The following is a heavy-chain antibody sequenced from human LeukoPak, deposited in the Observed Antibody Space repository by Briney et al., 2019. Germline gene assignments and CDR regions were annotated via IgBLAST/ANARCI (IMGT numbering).Heavy chain of an antibody. J-gene: IGHJ6*02. CDR2: IYYSGST. V-gene: IGHV4-31*03. D-gene: IGHD1-26*01. Sequence: SETLSLTCTVSGGSISSGGYYWSWIRQHPGKGLEWIGYIYYSGSTYYNPSLKSRVTISVDMSKNQFSLKLSSVTAADTAVYYCARDSSGGDPYYYYGMDVWGQGTTVTVSS. CDR1: GGSISSGGYY. CDR3: ARDSSGGDPYYYYGMDV.